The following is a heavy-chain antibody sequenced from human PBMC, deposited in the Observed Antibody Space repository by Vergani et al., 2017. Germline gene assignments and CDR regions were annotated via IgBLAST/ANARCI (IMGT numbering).Heavy chain of an antibody. CDR3: ARGSSSSSRKSFDY. CDR2: INHSGST. D-gene: IGHD6-6*01. Sequence: QVQLPQWGAGLLKPSETLSLTCAVYGGSFSGYYWSWIRQSPGKGLEWIGEINHSGSTNYNPSLKSRVTISVDTSKNQFSLKLSSVTAADTAVYYCARGSSSSSRKSFDYWGQGTLVTVSS. V-gene: IGHV4-34*01. J-gene: IGHJ4*02. CDR1: GGSFSGYY.